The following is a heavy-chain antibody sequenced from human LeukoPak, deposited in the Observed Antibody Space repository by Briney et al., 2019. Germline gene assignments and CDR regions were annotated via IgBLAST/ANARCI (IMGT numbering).Heavy chain of an antibody. CDR3: ARAVLGSYYDYVWGSSRFDP. CDR2: ICYSGST. D-gene: IGHD3-16*01. V-gene: IGHV4-39*07. CDR1: GGSISNYY. Sequence: SESLSLTCSVSGGSISNYYWGWIRQPPGKGLEWIACICYSGSTYYNPSLKSRVTISVDTSKNQFSLKLSSVTAADTAVYYCARAVLGSYYDYVWGSSRFDPWGQGTLVTVSS. J-gene: IGHJ5*02.